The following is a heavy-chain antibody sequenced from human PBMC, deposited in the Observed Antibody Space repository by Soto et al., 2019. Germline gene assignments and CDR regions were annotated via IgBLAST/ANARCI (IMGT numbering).Heavy chain of an antibody. Sequence: KPSETLSLTCTVSGGSISSNSYYWGWIRQPPGKGLEWIGSIYYSGSTYYNPSLKSRVTISVDTSKNQFSLKLSSVTAADTAVYYCASRSGYDYFSFDYWGQGILVTVSS. D-gene: IGHD5-12*01. CDR1: GGSISSNSYY. J-gene: IGHJ4*02. CDR3: ASRSGYDYFSFDY. CDR2: IYYSGST. V-gene: IGHV4-39*01.